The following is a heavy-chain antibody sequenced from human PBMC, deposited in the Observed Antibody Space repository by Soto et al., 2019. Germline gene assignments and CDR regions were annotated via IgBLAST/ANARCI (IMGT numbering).Heavy chain of an antibody. CDR2: IYYSGNT. D-gene: IGHD5-18*01. V-gene: IGHV4-31*03. CDR1: VGSIRSGGYY. J-gene: IGHJ6*01. CDR3: ARDRLMATAGTARNYFGLEV. Sequence: PSETLSLTCTFSVGSIRSGGYYWSWLRQNPRRGLEWIGNIYYSGNTYYNPSLKSRLTISVDTSKNQFSLNLSSVTAADTAVYYCARDRLMATAGTARNYFGLEVWGQGTSVIVS.